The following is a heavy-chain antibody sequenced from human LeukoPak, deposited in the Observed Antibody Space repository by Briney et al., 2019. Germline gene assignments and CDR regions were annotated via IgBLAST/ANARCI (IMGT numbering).Heavy chain of an antibody. Sequence: SETLSLTCTVSGGSISSSSYYWGWIRQPPGKGLEWIGSIYYSGSTYYGPSLKSRVTISVDTSKNQFSLKLSSVTAADTAVYYCARHRSSLGAYDYWGQGTLVTVSS. D-gene: IGHD6-6*01. V-gene: IGHV4-39*01. CDR1: GGSISSSSYY. CDR3: ARHRSSLGAYDY. CDR2: IYYSGST. J-gene: IGHJ4*02.